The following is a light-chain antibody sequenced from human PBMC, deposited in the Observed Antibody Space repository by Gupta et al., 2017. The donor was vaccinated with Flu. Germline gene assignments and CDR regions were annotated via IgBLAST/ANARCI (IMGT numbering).Light chain of an antibody. J-gene: IGLJ3*02. CDR3: QSADSSGAYRL. V-gene: IGLV3-25*02. Sequence: SYELTQSPSVSVSPGQTAKITCSGDALPKQYAYWYQQKPGRAPVLVIYKDSERPSGIPERFSGSSSGTTVTLTISGVQAEDEADYYCQSADSSGAYRLFGGGTKLTVL. CDR2: KDS. CDR1: ALPKQY.